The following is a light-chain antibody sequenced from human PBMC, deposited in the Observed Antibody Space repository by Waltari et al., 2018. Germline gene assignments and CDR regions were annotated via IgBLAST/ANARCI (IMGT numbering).Light chain of an antibody. CDR1: QSINSW. Sequence: DIQMTQSPSTLSASVGDRVTITCRASQSINSWLAWYQQKPGKAPKLLISKASSLESGVPSRFSGSGSGTEFTLSISSLQPEDFATYYCHQYYLPPWTFGQGTKVEIK. J-gene: IGKJ1*01. CDR3: HQYYLPPWT. CDR2: KAS. V-gene: IGKV1-5*03.